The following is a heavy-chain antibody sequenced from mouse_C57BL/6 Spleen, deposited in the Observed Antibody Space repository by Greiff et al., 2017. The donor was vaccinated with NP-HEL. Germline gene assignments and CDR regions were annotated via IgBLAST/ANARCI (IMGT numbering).Heavy chain of an antibody. CDR1: GYTFTSYW. Sequence: VKLQQPGAELVRPGTSVKLSCKASGYTFTSYWMHWVKQRPGQGLEWIGVIDPSDSYTNYNQKFKGKATLTVDTSSSTAYMQLSSLTSEDSAVYDCASPSLAGTRGWYFDVWGTGTTVTVSS. V-gene: IGHV1-59*01. CDR3: ASPSLAGTRGWYFDV. J-gene: IGHJ1*03. D-gene: IGHD4-1*01. CDR2: IDPSDSYT.